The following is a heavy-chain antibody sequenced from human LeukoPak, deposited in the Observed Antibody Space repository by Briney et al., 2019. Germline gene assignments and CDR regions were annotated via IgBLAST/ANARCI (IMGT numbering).Heavy chain of an antibody. D-gene: IGHD3-22*01. CDR3: AREAYYYDSSGYWDAFDI. J-gene: IGHJ3*02. Sequence: PSQTLSLTCTVSGGSISTGSYCWSWIRRPAGKELEWIGRIYTSGSTNYNPSLKSRVTISVDTSKNQFSLKLSSVTAADTAVYYCAREAYYYDSSGYWDAFDIWGQGTMVTVSS. CDR1: GGSISTGSYC. V-gene: IGHV4-61*02. CDR2: IYTSGST.